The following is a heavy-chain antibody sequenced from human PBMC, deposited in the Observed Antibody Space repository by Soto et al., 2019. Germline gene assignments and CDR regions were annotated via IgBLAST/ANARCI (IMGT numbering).Heavy chain of an antibody. CDR3: AHRMTTVTTFDY. D-gene: IGHD4-4*01. J-gene: IGHJ4*02. Sequence: QITLKASGPTLVKPTQTLTLTCTFSGFSLSTSGVGVGWIRQPPGTALEWLALIFWDDDKRYSPSLKSRLTITKYTSKKQVVLTMTNMDPVDTATYYCAHRMTTVTTFDYWGQGTLVTVS. V-gene: IGHV2-5*02. CDR1: GFSLSTSGVG. CDR2: IFWDDDK.